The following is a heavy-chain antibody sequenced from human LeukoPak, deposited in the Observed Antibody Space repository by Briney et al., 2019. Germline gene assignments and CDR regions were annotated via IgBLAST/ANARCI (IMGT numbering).Heavy chain of an antibody. V-gene: IGHV3-30*04. J-gene: IGHJ4*02. CDR3: VIRLPHTSNYRFDY. CDR1: GFTFSSYA. D-gene: IGHD4-11*01. Sequence: GGSLRLSCAASGFTFSSYAMHWVRQAPGKGLEWVAVISYDGSNKYYADSVKGRFTISRDNSKNTLYLQMNSLNTEDTAVYYCVIRLPHTSNYRFDYWGQGTLVTVSS. CDR2: ISYDGSNK.